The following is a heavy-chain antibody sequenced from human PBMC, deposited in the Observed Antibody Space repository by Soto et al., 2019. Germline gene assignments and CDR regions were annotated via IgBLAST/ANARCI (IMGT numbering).Heavy chain of an antibody. CDR1: GFTFSNYG. CDR3: AANMLRAPLDP. J-gene: IGHJ5*02. V-gene: IGHV3-30*03. CDR2: ISYDGSNK. Sequence: QVQLVESGGGVVQPGRSLRLSCATSGFTFSNYGMHWARHTPGKGLEWVAVISYDGSNKKYADSVKGRFTISRDNSKSTLTLQMNRLRFEDTAVYYCAANMLRAPLDPWGQGTLVIVS. D-gene: IGHD3-10*01.